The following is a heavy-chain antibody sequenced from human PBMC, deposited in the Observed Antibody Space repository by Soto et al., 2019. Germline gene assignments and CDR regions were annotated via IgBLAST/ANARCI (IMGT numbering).Heavy chain of an antibody. Sequence: QVQLVQSGAEVKKPGSSVKVSCKTSGVSFNNNGIGWVRQAPGHGLEWMGGVSPPFRTSNYARKFQGRISITADASTFTVNLELSRPTSEYTAQYYCARLLYYGSGSYSPYGMYVWGQGTRVTVSS. D-gene: IGHD3-10*01. J-gene: IGHJ6*02. CDR3: ARLLYYGSGSYSPYGMYV. V-gene: IGHV1-69*01. CDR2: VSPPFRTS. CDR1: GVSFNNNG.